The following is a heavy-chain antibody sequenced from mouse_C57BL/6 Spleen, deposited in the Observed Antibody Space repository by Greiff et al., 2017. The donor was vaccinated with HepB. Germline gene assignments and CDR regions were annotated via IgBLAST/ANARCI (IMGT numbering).Heavy chain of an antibody. CDR2: INPSTGGT. D-gene: IGHD2-5*01. Sequence: EVQLQQSGPELVKPGASVKISCKASGYSFTGYYMNWVKQSPEKSLEWIGEINPSTGGTTYNQKFKAKATLTVDKSSSTAYMQLKSLTSEDSAVYYCATPAYYSNYWYFDVWGTGTTVTVSS. V-gene: IGHV1-42*01. CDR3: ATPAYYSNYWYFDV. J-gene: IGHJ1*03. CDR1: GYSFTGYY.